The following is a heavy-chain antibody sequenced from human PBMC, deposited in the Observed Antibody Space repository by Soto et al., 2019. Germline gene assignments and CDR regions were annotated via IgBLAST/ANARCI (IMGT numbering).Heavy chain of an antibody. CDR1: GASVTSGDYY. CDR3: ARGGLYDLWSGLFD. J-gene: IGHJ4*02. CDR2: MHDSGTT. D-gene: IGHD3-3*01. Sequence: SETLSLTCSVSGASVTSGDYYWNWIRQTPGTGLEWLGYMHDSGTTSYNPSLKSRVTISRDTSKNQFSLKLTSVSAADTAVYFRARGGLYDLWSGLFDWGQGIRVTVSS. V-gene: IGHV4-30-4*01.